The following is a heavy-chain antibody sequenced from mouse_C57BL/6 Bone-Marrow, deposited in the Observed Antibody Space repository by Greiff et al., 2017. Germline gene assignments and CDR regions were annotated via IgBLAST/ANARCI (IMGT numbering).Heavy chain of an antibody. V-gene: IGHV1-59*01. CDR3: ARGAY. Sequence: VQLQQPGAELVRPGTSVKLSCKASGYTFTSYWMHWVKQRPGQGLEWIGVIDPSDSYTNYNQKFKGKATLTADKSSSTAYMQLSSLTSEDSAVYFCARGAYWGQGTLVTVSA. J-gene: IGHJ3*01. CDR2: IDPSDSYT. CDR1: GYTFTSYW.